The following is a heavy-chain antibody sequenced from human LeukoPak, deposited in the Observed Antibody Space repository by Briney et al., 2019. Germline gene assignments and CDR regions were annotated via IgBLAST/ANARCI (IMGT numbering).Heavy chain of an antibody. CDR2: IYYSGGT. CDR3: ARGAGWYSSSWLENWFDP. J-gene: IGHJ5*02. D-gene: IGHD6-13*01. CDR1: GGSISSSSYY. Sequence: SETLSLTCTVSGGSISSSSYYWGWIRQPPGKGLEWIGSIYYSGGTYYNPSLKSRVTISVDTSKNQFSLKLSSVTAADTAVYYCARGAGWYSSSWLENWFDPWGQGTLVTVSS. V-gene: IGHV4-39*07.